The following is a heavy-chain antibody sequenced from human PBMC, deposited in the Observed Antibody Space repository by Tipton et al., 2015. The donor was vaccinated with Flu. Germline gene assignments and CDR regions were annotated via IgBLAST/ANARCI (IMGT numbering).Heavy chain of an antibody. V-gene: IGHV4-61*02. D-gene: IGHD3-22*01. CDR2: IYTSGST. J-gene: IGHJ4*02. Sequence: TLSLTCTVSGGSITNDKYSWSWIRQPAGKGLEWIGRIYTSGSTKYNPSLEGRVTISIDTSKNQFSLRLSSVTAADTAVYYCARRLSSVIWSEGFDFWGQGSLVTVSS. CDR3: ARRLSSVIWSEGFDF. CDR1: GGSITNDKYS.